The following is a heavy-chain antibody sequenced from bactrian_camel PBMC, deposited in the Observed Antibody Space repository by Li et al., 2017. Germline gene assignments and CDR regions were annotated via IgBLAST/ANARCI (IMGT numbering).Heavy chain of an antibody. J-gene: IGHJ4*01. D-gene: IGHD5*01. CDR1: GYRVGTAG. CDR2: IRRTGET. Sequence: HVQLVESGGGSVQAGGSLKLSCVVSGYRVGTAGMGWFRQAPGKEREMVSTIRRTGETGYAESVKGRFTISLDTEKSKLYLQMDRLKTEDTAVYYCAADLGPPLRVFDQRDYWGQGTQVTVS. CDR3: AADLGPPLRVFDQRDY. V-gene: IGHV3S55*01.